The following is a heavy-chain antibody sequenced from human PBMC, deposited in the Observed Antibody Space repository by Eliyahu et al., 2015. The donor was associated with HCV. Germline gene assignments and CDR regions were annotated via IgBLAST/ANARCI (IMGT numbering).Heavy chain of an antibody. Sequence: QVQLVQSGAEVKKPGASVRVSCKTSGYTFTAFYLHWVRQAPGQGLEWMGWINPNSGDTNYPQKFQGRVTMTRDTSISTAYMELSSLGSDDTAVYYCARDFWRGPMRQVAIPGYWGQGTLVTVSS. V-gene: IGHV1-2*02. CDR2: INPNSGDT. CDR1: GYTFTAFY. CDR3: ARDFWRGPMRQVAIPGY. J-gene: IGHJ4*02. D-gene: IGHD3-3*01.